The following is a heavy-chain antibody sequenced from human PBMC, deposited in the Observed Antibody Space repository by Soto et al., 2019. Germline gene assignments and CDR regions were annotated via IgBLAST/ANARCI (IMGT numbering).Heavy chain of an antibody. CDR1: GFTFSSHA. CDR3: ARDARNADYDY. V-gene: IGHV3-48*02. CDR2: IHGTRSII. J-gene: IGHJ4*02. D-gene: IGHD3-16*01. Sequence: EVQLVESGGGLGQPGGSLKLSCAVSGFTFSSHAMNWVRQAPGKGLEWVAYIHGTRSIIYYADSVKGRFIISRDNAKNSLYLQMDSLRDEDTALYYCARDARNADYDYWGQGTLVTVSS.